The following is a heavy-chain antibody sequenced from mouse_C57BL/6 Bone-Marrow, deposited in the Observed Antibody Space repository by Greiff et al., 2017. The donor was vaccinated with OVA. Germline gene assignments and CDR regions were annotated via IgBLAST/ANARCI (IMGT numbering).Heavy chain of an antibody. CDR1: GYTFTSYW. CDR3: ARYYSNFDY. J-gene: IGHJ2*01. V-gene: IGHV1-55*01. CDR2: IYPGSGST. Sequence: QVQLQQPGAELVKPGASVKMSCKASGYTFTSYWITWVKQRPGQGLEWIGDIYPGSGSTNYNEKFKSKATLTVDKSSSTAYMQLSSLTSEDSAVYYCARYYSNFDYWGQGTTLTVSS. D-gene: IGHD2-5*01.